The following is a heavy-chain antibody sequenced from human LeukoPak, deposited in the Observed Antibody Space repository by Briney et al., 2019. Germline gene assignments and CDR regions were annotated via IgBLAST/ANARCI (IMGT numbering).Heavy chain of an antibody. D-gene: IGHD4-17*01. V-gene: IGHV4-34*01. Sequence: PSETLSLTCAVYGGSFSGYYLSWIRQPQGKGLEWIGEINHSGSTNYNPSLKSRVTISVDTSKNQFSLKLSSVTAADTAGYYCARDVDYGDYVFDYWGQGTLVSVSS. CDR1: GGSFSGYY. CDR3: ARDVDYGDYVFDY. CDR2: INHSGST. J-gene: IGHJ4*02.